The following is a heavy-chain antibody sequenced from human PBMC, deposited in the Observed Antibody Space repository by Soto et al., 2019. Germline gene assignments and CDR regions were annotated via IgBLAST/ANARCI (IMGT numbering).Heavy chain of an antibody. V-gene: IGHV3-30*03. Sequence: QVQLVESGGGVVQPGRSLRLSCAASGFTFSSYGMHWVRQAPGKGLEWVAVISYDGSNKYYADSVKGRFTNSRDNSQNTLYLQMNSLRSEDTAVYYCAIVGYDLDYYYGMDVWGQGTTVTVSS. CDR2: ISYDGSNK. CDR3: AIVGYDLDYYYGMDV. CDR1: GFTFSSYG. J-gene: IGHJ6*02. D-gene: IGHD5-12*01.